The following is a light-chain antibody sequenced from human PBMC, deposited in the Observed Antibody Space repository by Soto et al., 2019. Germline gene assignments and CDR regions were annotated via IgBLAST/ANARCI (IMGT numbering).Light chain of an antibody. CDR3: QQGHIWPLT. Sequence: EIVMTQSPATLSVSPGERATLSCRASQSISSELAWYQQRPSQPPRLLNYGASTRATGVPDRFTGSGSGSDFTLTISGLQSEDFAVYYCQQGHIWPLTIGQGTRLEI. J-gene: IGKJ2*01. CDR1: QSISSE. V-gene: IGKV3-15*01. CDR2: GAS.